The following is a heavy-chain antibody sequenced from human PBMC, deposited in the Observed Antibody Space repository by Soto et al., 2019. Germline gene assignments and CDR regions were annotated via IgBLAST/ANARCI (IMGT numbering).Heavy chain of an antibody. J-gene: IGHJ4*02. CDR3: ARDWYSGSHRVFDY. V-gene: IGHV3-30-3*01. CDR1: GFTFSSYA. CDR2: ISYDGSNK. D-gene: IGHD1-26*01. Sequence: QVQLVESGGGGVQPGRSLRLSCAASGFTFSSYAMHWVRQAPGKGLEWVAVISYDGSNKYYADSVKGRFTISRDNSKNTLYLQMNSLRAEDTAVYYCARDWYSGSHRVFDYWGQGTLVTVSS.